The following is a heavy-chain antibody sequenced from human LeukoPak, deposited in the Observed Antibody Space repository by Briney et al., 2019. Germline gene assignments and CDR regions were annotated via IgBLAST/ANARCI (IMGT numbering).Heavy chain of an antibody. CDR3: ARGHISSGWYYFDY. V-gene: IGHV4-59*01. CDR1: GGSISSYY. CDR2: IYYSGST. Sequence: PSETLSLACTVSGGSISSYYWSWIRQPPGKGLEWIGYIYYSGSTNYNPSLKSRVTISVDTSKNQFSLKLTSVTAADTAVYYCARGHISSGWYYFDYWGQGTLVTVSS. D-gene: IGHD6-19*01. J-gene: IGHJ4*02.